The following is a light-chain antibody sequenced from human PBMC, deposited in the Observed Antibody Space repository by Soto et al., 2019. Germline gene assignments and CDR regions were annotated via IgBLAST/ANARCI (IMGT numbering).Light chain of an antibody. V-gene: IGLV2-8*01. CDR3: ISHAGTSNV. CDR1: SSDVGATDY. Sequence: QSALTQPPSASGSLGQSVAISCTRTSSDVGATDYVSWYQHHSGKAPKLLLYEVNKRPSGVPDRFSGSKSGNTASLTVSVLQADDEADYYCISHAGTSNVLGTGTKLTVL. CDR2: EVN. J-gene: IGLJ1*01.